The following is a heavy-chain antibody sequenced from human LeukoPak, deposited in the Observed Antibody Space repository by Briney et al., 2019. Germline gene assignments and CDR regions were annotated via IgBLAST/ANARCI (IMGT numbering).Heavy chain of an antibody. CDR1: GFTFSSYA. D-gene: IGHD3-9*01. J-gene: IGHJ4*02. Sequence: GGSLRLSCAASGFTFSSYAMSWVRQAPGKGLEWVSAISGSGGSTYYADSVKGRFTISRDNSKNTLYLKMNSLRDEDTAVYYCAKGKFGILTGDDYWGQGTLVTVSS. CDR3: AKGKFGILTGDDY. V-gene: IGHV3-23*01. CDR2: ISGSGGST.